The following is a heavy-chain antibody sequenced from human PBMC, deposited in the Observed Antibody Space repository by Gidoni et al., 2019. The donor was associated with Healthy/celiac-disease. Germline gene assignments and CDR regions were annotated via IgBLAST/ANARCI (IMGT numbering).Heavy chain of an antibody. CDR2: ISYDGSNK. J-gene: IGHJ4*02. V-gene: IGHV3-30-3*01. D-gene: IGHD6-13*01. CDR1: GFTFRSYA. CDR3: ARDRDSSSWYFSSDFDY. Sequence: QVQLVESGGGVVQPGRSLRLSCADSGFTFRSYAMHWVRQAPGKGLEWVAVISYDGSNKYYADSVKCRFTISRDNSKNTLYLQMNSLRAEDTAVYYCARDRDSSSWYFSSDFDYWGQGTLVTVSS.